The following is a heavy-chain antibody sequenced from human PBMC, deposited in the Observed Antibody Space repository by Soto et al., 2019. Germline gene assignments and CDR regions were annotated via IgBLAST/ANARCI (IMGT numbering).Heavy chain of an antibody. Sequence: QITLNESGPPVVRPTETLTLTCRFSGFSLTTSGVGVGWIRQSPGKAPEWLALIYWDDDKRYSASLKSRLTSTKDTSNNQVVLTVSDLDTTDTATYYCAHRVLRTVFGLVTTTAIYFDFWGQGTPVAVSS. D-gene: IGHD3-3*01. CDR3: AHRVLRTVFGLVTTTAIYFDF. CDR1: GFSLTTSGVG. V-gene: IGHV2-5*02. J-gene: IGHJ4*02. CDR2: IYWDDDK.